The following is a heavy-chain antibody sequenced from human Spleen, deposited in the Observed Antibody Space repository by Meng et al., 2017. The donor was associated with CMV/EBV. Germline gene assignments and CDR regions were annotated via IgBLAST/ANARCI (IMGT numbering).Heavy chain of an antibody. D-gene: IGHD5-18*01. V-gene: IGHV3-23*01. Sequence: SSGFTFSSYAMTWVRQAPGKGLEWVSGLSGSGGTAHYADSVEGRFIISRDNSKNTVYLQMSSLRAEDTALYYCAKDSGHSNTKQDYWGQGTLVTVSS. CDR2: LSGSGGTA. CDR1: GFTFSSYA. CDR3: AKDSGHSNTKQDY. J-gene: IGHJ4*02.